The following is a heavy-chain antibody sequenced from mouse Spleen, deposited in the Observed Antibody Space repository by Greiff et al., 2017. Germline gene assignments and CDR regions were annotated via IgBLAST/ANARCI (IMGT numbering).Heavy chain of an antibody. CDR3: ASIITTAFDY. D-gene: IGHD1-2*01. CDR2: ISSGGSYT. V-gene: IGHV5-9-3*01. CDR1: GFTFSSYA. J-gene: IGHJ2*01. Sequence: EVQGVESGGGLVKPGGSLKLSCAASGFTFSSYAMSWVRQTPEKRLEWVATISSGGSYTYYPDSVKGRFTISRDNAKNTLYLQMSSLRSEDTAMYYCASIITTAFDYWGQGTTLTVSS.